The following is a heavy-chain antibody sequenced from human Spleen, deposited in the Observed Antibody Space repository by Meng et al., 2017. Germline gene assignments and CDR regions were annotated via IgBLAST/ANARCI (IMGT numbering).Heavy chain of an antibody. V-gene: IGHV3-21*01. D-gene: IGHD5-18*01. CDR1: GFTVSTNY. CDR2: ISSSSSYI. J-gene: IGHJ4*02. CDR3: AGGPQLWLPLDY. Sequence: GESLKISCAASGFTVSTNYMGWVRQAPGKGLEWVSSISSSSSYIYYADSVKGRFTISRDNAKNSLYLQMNSLRAEDTAVYYCAGGPQLWLPLDYWGQGTLVTVSS.